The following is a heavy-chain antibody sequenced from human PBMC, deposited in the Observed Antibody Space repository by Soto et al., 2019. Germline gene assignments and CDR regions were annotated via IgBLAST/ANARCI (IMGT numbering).Heavy chain of an antibody. CDR1: GYTFTSYY. V-gene: IGHV1-46*01. J-gene: IGHJ4*02. CDR2: INPSGGST. CDR3: ARHPSSIVVVVAATPAGDY. D-gene: IGHD2-15*01. Sequence: ASVKVSCKASGYTFTSYYMHWVRQAPGQGLEWMGIINPSGGSTSYAQKFQGRVTMTRDTSTSTVYMELSSLRSEDTAVYYGARHPSSIVVVVAATPAGDYWGQGTLVTVSS.